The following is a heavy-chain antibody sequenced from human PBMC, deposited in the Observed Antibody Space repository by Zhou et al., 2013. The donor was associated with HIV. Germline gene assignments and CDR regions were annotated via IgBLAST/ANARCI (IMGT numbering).Heavy chain of an antibody. V-gene: IGHV1-69*14. CDR2: LIPLFGAT. Sequence: QVQLVQSGAEVKKPGSSVKVSCKTSGGSFSRYSFSWVRQAPGQGLEWMGGLIPLFGATDYAQKFQGRITISADTSTTTVYMDLSSLTSEDTAVYFCARGVDRGFDYWGQGTPVTVSS. CDR1: GGSFSRYS. J-gene: IGHJ4*02. CDR3: ARGVDRGFDY. D-gene: IGHD2-15*01.